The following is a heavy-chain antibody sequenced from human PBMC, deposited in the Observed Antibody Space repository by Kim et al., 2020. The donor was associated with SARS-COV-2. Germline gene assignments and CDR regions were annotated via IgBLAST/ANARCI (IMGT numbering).Heavy chain of an antibody. CDR3: AKAPRYSSGWYDYYMDV. D-gene: IGHD6-19*01. CDR1: GFTFDDYA. CDR2: ISWNSGSI. Sequence: GGSLRLSCAASGFTFDDYAMHWVRQAPGKGLEWVSGISWNSGSIGYADSVKGRFTISRDNAKNSLYLQMNSLRAEDTALYYCAKAPRYSSGWYDYYMDVWGKGTTVTVSS. J-gene: IGHJ6*03. V-gene: IGHV3-9*01.